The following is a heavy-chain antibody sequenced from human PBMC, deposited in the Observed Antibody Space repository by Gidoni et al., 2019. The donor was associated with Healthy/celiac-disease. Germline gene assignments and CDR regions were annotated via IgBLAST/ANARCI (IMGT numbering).Heavy chain of an antibody. J-gene: IGHJ5*02. V-gene: IGHV4-39*01. Sequence: QLQLQESGPGLVKPSETLSLTCTVSGGSISSSSYYWGWIRQPQGKGLEWIGSIYSSGSTYYNPSHRSRVTISVDTSKNQFSLKLSSGTAADTAVYYCARQGGTTSGNWFDPWGQGALVTVSS. D-gene: IGHD1-7*01. CDR3: ARQGGTTSGNWFDP. CDR1: GGSISSSSYY. CDR2: IYSSGST.